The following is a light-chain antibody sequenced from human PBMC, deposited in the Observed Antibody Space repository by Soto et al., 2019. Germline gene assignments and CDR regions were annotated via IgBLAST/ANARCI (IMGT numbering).Light chain of an antibody. CDR1: SSDIGGSLY. Sequence: QSALTQPASVSGSPGQSITFSCTGTSSDIGGSLYVSWYQQHPGEAPKLIIYDVSHRRSGVSDRFSGSKSGNTASLTISGLQAEDEAVYYCSSYTSSSTRVFGGGTKVTVL. CDR3: SSYTSSSTRV. CDR2: DVS. V-gene: IGLV2-14*03. J-gene: IGLJ2*01.